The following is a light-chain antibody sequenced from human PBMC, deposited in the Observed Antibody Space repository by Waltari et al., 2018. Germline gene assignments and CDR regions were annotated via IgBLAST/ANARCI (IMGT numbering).Light chain of an antibody. J-gene: IGKJ4*01. CDR2: GAS. CDR3: QQYKSYPIT. CDR1: QDINIR. Sequence: DIQMTQSPSSLSASVGERVTITCRASQDINIRLAWYQQKPERAPKSLIYGASSLQSGVPSRFSGSGSGTDFTLTISSLQPEDFATYYCQQYKSYPITVGGGTKVDIK. V-gene: IGKV1D-16*01.